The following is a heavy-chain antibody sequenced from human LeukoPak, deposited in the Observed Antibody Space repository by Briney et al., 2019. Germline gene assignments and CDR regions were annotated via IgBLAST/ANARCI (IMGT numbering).Heavy chain of an antibody. D-gene: IGHD6-19*01. J-gene: IGHJ6*02. CDR1: GFTFTSSA. CDR3: AAGPAWVNSGWYRYCGMDV. V-gene: IGHV1-58*01. CDR2: IVVGSGNT. Sequence: SVKVSCKASGFTFTSSAVQWVRQARGQRLEWIGWIVVGSGNTNYAQKFQERVTITRDMSTSTAYMELSSLRSEDTAVYYCAAGPAWVNSGWYRYCGMDVWGQGTTVTVSS.